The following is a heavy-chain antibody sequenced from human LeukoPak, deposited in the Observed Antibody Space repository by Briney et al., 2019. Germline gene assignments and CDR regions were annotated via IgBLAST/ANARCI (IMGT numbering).Heavy chain of an antibody. CDR2: IYYSGST. CDR1: GGSISSGGYY. CDR3: ARVRYCSGGSCYSPYYYYYMDV. J-gene: IGHJ6*03. D-gene: IGHD2-15*01. Sequence: SQTLSLTCTVSGGSISSGGYYWSWIRQHPGKGLEWIGYIYYSGSTYYNPSLKSRVTISVDTSKNQSSLKLSSVTAADTAVYYCARVRYCSGGSCYSPYYYYYMDVWAKGPRSPSP. V-gene: IGHV4-31*03.